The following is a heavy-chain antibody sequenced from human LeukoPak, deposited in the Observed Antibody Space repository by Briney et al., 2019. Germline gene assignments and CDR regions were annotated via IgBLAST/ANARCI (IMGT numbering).Heavy chain of an antibody. J-gene: IGHJ4*02. CDR2: IYYSGST. CDR3: ARSVKMEPHYFDY. V-gene: IGHV4-30-4*01. CDR1: GGSISSGDYY. D-gene: IGHD1-14*01. Sequence: SQTLSLTCTVSGGSISSGDYYWSWIRQPPGKGLEWIGYIYYSGSTYYNPSLKSRVTISVDTSKNQFSLKLSSVTAADTAVYYCARSVKMEPHYFDYWGQGTLVTVSS.